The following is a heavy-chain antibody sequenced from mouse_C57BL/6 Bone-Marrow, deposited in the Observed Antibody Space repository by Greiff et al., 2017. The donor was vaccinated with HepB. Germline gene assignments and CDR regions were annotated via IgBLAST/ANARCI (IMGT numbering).Heavy chain of an antibody. D-gene: IGHD2-2*01. CDR1: GFTFSSYA. J-gene: IGHJ2*01. CDR3: TRVMVTTRGYYFDY. CDR2: ISSGGDYI. Sequence: EVNVVESGEGLVKPGGSLKLSCAASGFTFSSYAMSWVRQTPEKRLEWVAYISSGGDYIYYADTVKGRFTISRDNARNTLYLQMSSLKSEDTAMYYCTRVMVTTRGYYFDYWGQGTTLTVSS. V-gene: IGHV5-9-1*02.